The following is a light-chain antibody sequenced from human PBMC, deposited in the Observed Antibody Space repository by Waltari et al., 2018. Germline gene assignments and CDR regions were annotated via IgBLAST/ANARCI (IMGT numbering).Light chain of an antibody. CDR2: DVT. CDR1: SSDIGNDNL. CDR3: CSYAVSSTLV. V-gene: IGLV2-23*02. J-gene: IGLJ2*01. Sequence: QSPLTQPASVSASPGQSITISCTGTSSDIGNDNLVTWYQQHSGKVPKLIIYDVTQRPSGVSDRFSCSKSGNTASLTISGLQEDDEADYYCCSYAVSSTLVFGGGTKVTVL.